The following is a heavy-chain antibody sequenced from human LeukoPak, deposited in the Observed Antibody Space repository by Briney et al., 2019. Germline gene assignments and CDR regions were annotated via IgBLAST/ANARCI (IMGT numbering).Heavy chain of an antibody. CDR3: ARTYCSSSSCDLFDY. CDR2: IHPGDSDN. J-gene: IGHJ4*01. D-gene: IGHD2-2*01. V-gene: IGHV5-51*01. CDR1: GYSFTSYW. Sequence: GESLKISCKGSGYSFTSYWIGLVRQMPGKGLGWMGIIHPGDSDNKYSPSFQGQVTISADKTISTAYLQWRSLKASDTAMYYCARTYCSSSSCDLFDYWGQGTLVTVSS.